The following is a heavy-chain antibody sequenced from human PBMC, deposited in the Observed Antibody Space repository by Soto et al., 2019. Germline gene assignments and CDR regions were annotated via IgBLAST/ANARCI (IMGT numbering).Heavy chain of an antibody. CDR1: GGTFSSYA. Sequence: SVKVSCKASGGTFSSYAISWVRQAHGQGPEWMGGIIPIFGTANYAQKFQGRVTITADESTSTAYMELSSLRSEDTAVYYCARGPEYSSSWYPDYWGQGTLVTVSS. CDR3: ARGPEYSSSWYPDY. D-gene: IGHD6-13*01. CDR2: IIPIFGTA. V-gene: IGHV1-69*13. J-gene: IGHJ4*02.